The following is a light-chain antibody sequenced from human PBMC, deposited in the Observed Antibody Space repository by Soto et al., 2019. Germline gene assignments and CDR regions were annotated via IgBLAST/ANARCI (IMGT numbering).Light chain of an antibody. J-gene: IGKJ1*01. CDR3: QHLNSYPRT. CDR1: LGVARY. Sequence: IHLTTSPASLSASVGDRVTITCRASLGVARYLAWYQQKPGTAPKLLIYAASTLQSGVPSRFSGSGSGTDFTLTISSLQPEDSATYYCQHLNSYPRTFGHGTKVDI. CDR2: AAS. V-gene: IGKV1-9*01.